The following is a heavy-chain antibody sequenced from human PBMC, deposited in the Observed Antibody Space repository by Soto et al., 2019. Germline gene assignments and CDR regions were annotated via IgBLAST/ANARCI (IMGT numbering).Heavy chain of an antibody. CDR1: GFTFSNYA. J-gene: IGHJ4*02. Sequence: GSLRLSCAASGFTFSNYAMSWIRQAPGKGLEWVSTISGNGGSTYYADSVKGRFTISRDNSKNMLFLQINSLRDDDSAVYYCAKRPASIITFDYWGQGTPVTVSS. CDR3: AKRPASIITFDY. V-gene: IGHV3-23*01. CDR2: ISGNGGST. D-gene: IGHD2-2*01.